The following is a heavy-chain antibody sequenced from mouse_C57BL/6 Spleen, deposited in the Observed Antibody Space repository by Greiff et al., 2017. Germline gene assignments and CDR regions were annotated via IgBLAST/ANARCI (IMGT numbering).Heavy chain of an antibody. CDR1: GFTFSSYG. CDR2: ISSGGSYT. V-gene: IGHV5-6*01. Sequence: EVKLMESGGDLVKPGGSLKLSCAASGFTFSSYGMSWVRQTPDKRLEWVATISSGGSYTYYPDSVKGRFTISRDNAKNTLYLQMSSLKSEDTAMYYCARQNYDGSSFDYWGQGTTLTVSS. CDR3: ARQNYDGSSFDY. J-gene: IGHJ2*01. D-gene: IGHD1-1*01.